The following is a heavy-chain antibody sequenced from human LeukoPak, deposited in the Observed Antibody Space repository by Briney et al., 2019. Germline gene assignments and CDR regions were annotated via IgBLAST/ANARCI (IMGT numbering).Heavy chain of an antibody. Sequence: GASVKVSCKASGYTFNSYGISWVRQAPGQGLEWMGWINGYNGNTNYAQKFQGRVTMTTDTSTSTAYMEVRSLRSDDTAVYYCARDQFLLGYCSGGRGCRRAYYFDYWGQGTLVTVSS. J-gene: IGHJ4*02. V-gene: IGHV1-18*01. CDR1: GYTFNSYG. CDR3: ARDQFLLGYCSGGRGCRRAYYFDY. CDR2: INGYNGNT. D-gene: IGHD2-15*01.